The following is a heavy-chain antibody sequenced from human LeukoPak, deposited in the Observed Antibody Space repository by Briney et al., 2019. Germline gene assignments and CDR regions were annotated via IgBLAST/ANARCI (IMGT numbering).Heavy chain of an antibody. CDR3: ARKAQYNGSYPLDY. Sequence: GGSLRLSCAASGFTFTSYSMSWVRQAPGKGLEWVSGTSDRGDYTYYADSVKGRFTISRDNSKNTLYLQMNRLRAEDTALYFWARKAQYNGSYPLDYWGEGTLVTVSS. J-gene: IGHJ4*02. CDR1: GFTFTSYS. V-gene: IGHV3-23*01. CDR2: TSDRGDYT. D-gene: IGHD1-26*01.